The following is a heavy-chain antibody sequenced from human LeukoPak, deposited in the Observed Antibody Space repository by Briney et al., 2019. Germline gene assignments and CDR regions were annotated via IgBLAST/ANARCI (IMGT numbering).Heavy chain of an antibody. V-gene: IGHV1-8*01. J-gene: IGHJ4*02. CDR1: GYTFTRYD. Sequence: ASVKVSCKASGYTFTRYDINWVREATGQGLEWMGWMNPNSGNTGYAQKFQGRVTMTRNTSISTAYMELSSLRSEDTAVYYCARDANGSYYEAYYFDYWGQGTLVTVSS. CDR3: ARDANGSYYEAYYFDY. D-gene: IGHD1-26*01. CDR2: MNPNSGNT.